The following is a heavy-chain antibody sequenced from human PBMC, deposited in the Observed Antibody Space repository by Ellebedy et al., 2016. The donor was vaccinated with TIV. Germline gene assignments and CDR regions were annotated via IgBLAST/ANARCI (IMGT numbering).Heavy chain of an antibody. J-gene: IGHJ4*02. CDR2: IHYTGST. CDR3: ARAMWSYYFDY. D-gene: IGHD2-21*01. V-gene: IGHV4-59*01. Sequence: MPGGSLRLSCSVSGDSIGSSYWNWIRQAPGKGLEWIGHIHYTGSTSYNPSLTSRVTISVDTATNQFFLNMTSVTAADTAVYYCARAMWSYYFDYWGQGTLVTVSS. CDR1: GDSIGSSY.